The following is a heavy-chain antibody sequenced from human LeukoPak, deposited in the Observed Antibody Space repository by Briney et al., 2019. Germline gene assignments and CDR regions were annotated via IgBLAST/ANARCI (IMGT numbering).Heavy chain of an antibody. Sequence: ASVRVSCKASGYPFTSFGISCVRQAPGQGLEWMGWISGYNGKTNYAQNLQGRVTMTTDTSTSTAYVELGSLRSDDMAVYYCARDRVYDYSNPRGFDYWGQGTLVTVSS. CDR3: ARDRVYDYSNPRGFDY. CDR1: GYPFTSFG. CDR2: ISGYNGKT. J-gene: IGHJ4*02. V-gene: IGHV1-18*03. D-gene: IGHD4-11*01.